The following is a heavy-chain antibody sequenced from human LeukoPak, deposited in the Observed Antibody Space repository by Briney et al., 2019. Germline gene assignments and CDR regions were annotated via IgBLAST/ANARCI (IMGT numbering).Heavy chain of an antibody. V-gene: IGHV3-30*02. D-gene: IGHD5-12*01. Sequence: PPGGSLRLSCAASGFTFTRHGMHWVRQAPDQGLEWVAFIRYDGSDKYYADSVKGRFAISRDDSQNTLYLQMNSLRAEDTALYYCARVYDSGYDYTRYYYYYYYMDVWGKGTTVTVSS. J-gene: IGHJ6*03. CDR1: GFTFTRHG. CDR3: ARVYDSGYDYTRYYYYYYYMDV. CDR2: IRYDGSDK.